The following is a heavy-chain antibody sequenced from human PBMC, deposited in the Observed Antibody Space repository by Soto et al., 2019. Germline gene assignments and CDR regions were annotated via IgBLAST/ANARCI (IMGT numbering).Heavy chain of an antibody. V-gene: IGHV4-30-2*06. CDR1: GASISYGGFS. J-gene: IGHJ4*02. CDR3: ARGGGYDSFDY. CDR2: ISHLEST. Sequence: QLQLQETGSGLVKTSETLSLTCTVSGASISYGGFSWSWIRQSPGKGLEWIGYISHLESTYFHPSFKSRLTMSIDRTRNQFSLKLSSLTAADMAVYYCARGGGYDSFDYWGQRVLVTVSS. D-gene: IGHD5-12*01.